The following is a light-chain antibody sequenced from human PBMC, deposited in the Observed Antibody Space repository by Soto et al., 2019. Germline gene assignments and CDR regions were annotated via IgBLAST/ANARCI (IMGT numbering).Light chain of an antibody. CDR3: TSYTTSSTVV. Sequence: QSALTQPPSASGSPGQSVTISCTGTSSDVGAYDYVSWYQQHPGKAPKLMIYEINKRPSGVSTRFSGSKSGNTASLTISGLQAEDEADYYCTSYTTSSTVVFGGGTKLTV. CDR2: EIN. J-gene: IGLJ3*02. CDR1: SSDVGAYDY. V-gene: IGLV2-14*01.